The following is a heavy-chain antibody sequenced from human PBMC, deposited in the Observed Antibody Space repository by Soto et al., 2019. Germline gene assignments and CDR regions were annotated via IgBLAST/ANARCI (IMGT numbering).Heavy chain of an antibody. Sequence: ASVKVSCKASGYTFTSYDINWVRQATGQGLEWMGWMNPNSGNTGYAQKFQGRVTMTRNTSISTAYMELSSLRSEDTAVYYCARGDYDSSGYHHLLYYWGQGQLVTVSX. CDR1: GYTFTSYD. D-gene: IGHD3-22*01. V-gene: IGHV1-8*01. CDR3: ARGDYDSSGYHHLLYY. CDR2: MNPNSGNT. J-gene: IGHJ4*02.